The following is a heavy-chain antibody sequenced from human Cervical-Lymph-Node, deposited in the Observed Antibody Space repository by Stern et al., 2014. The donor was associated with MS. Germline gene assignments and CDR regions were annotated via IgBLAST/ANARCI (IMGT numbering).Heavy chain of an antibody. V-gene: IGHV1-18*01. CDR3: ARDGTSSWPHYFDY. D-gene: IGHD6-13*01. Sequence: QDQLVQSGAAVAKPGASVKVSCKASGYTFTSFGLSWVRQAPGQGLEWMGWISGYDGHTNYAEKVQARVTMTTDTSTSTAYLELRSLRSDDTALYYCARDGTSSWPHYFDYWGQGTLVTVSS. J-gene: IGHJ4*02. CDR2: ISGYDGHT. CDR1: GYTFTSFG.